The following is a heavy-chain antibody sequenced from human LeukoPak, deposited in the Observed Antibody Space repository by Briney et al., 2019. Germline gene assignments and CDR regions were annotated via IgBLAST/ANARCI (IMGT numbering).Heavy chain of an antibody. J-gene: IGHJ4*02. Sequence: SETLSLTCTVSGGSISSYYWSWIRQPPGKGLEWLGYIYYSGSTSYKSSLKSRVTISVDTSKNQFSVKLTSVTAADTAVYYCARANYYDSSGPDPYFDYWGQGTLVTVSP. CDR2: IYYSGST. V-gene: IGHV4-59*01. CDR1: GGSISSYY. CDR3: ARANYYDSSGPDPYFDY. D-gene: IGHD3-22*01.